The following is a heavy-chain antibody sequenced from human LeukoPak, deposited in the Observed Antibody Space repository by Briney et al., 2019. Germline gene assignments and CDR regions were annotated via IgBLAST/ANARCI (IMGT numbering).Heavy chain of an antibody. CDR3: ARDLSSGWYMPGDS. J-gene: IGHJ4*02. V-gene: IGHV3-30-3*01. Sequence: GGSLRLSCAASGFTFSSYAMHWVRQAPGKGLEWVALISYDGSNKYYADSVKGRFTISRDNAKNTLYLQMNSLRAEDTAVYYCARDLSSGWYMPGDSWGQGTLVTVSS. CDR1: GFTFSSYA. CDR2: ISYDGSNK. D-gene: IGHD6-19*01.